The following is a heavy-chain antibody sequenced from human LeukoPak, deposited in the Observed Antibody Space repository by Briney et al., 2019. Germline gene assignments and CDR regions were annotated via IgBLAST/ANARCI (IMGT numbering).Heavy chain of an antibody. Sequence: SETLSLTCTVSGGSLSSYYWSWIRQPPGKGLEWIGYIYYSGSTNYNPSLKSRVNISVDTSKNQFSLKLSSVTAADTAVYYCARAPYGGATDYWGQGTLVTVSS. D-gene: IGHD4/OR15-4a*01. V-gene: IGHV4-59*01. CDR2: IYYSGST. CDR1: GGSLSSYY. CDR3: ARAPYGGATDY. J-gene: IGHJ4*02.